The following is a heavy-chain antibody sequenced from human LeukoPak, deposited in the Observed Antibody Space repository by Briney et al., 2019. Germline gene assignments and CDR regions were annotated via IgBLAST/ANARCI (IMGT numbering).Heavy chain of an antibody. CDR3: ARDPYSSSWYGGDYYYYYMDV. CDR1: GGTFSSYA. J-gene: IGHJ6*03. Sequence: SVKVSCKASGGTFSSYAISWVRQAPGQGLEWMGGIIPIFGTANYAQEFQGRVTITADKSTSTAYMELSSLRSDDTAVYYCARDPYSSSWYGGDYYYYYMDVWGKGTTVTVSS. CDR2: IIPIFGTA. D-gene: IGHD6-13*01. V-gene: IGHV1-69*06.